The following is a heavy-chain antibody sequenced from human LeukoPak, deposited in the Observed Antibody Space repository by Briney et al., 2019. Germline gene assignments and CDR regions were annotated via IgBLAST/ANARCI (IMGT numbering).Heavy chain of an antibody. V-gene: IGHV4-59*08. CDR2: IYYSGST. D-gene: IGHD6-13*01. Sequence: ASETLSLTCTVSGGSISSYYWSWIRQPPGKGLEWIGYIYYSGSTNYNPSLKSRVTISVDTSKNQFSLKLSSVTAADTAVHYCARLSSTWRHFDYWGQGTLVTVSS. CDR1: GGSISSYY. J-gene: IGHJ4*02. CDR3: ARLSSTWRHFDY.